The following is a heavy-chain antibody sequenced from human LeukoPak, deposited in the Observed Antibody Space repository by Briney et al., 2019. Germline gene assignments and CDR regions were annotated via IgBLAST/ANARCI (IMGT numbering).Heavy chain of an antibody. J-gene: IGHJ4*02. CDR3: ARDREWLVRDY. Sequence: PGGSLRLSCAASGFTFSSYWMSWVRQAPGKRLEWVANIKQDGSEQYYVDSVKGRFTISRDNAKNSLYLQMNSLRAEDTAVYYCARDREWLVRDYWGQGTLVTVSS. D-gene: IGHD6-19*01. V-gene: IGHV3-7*05. CDR2: IKQDGSEQ. CDR1: GFTFSSYW.